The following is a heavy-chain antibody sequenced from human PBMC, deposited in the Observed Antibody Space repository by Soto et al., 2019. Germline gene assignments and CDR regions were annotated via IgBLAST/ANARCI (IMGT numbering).Heavy chain of an antibody. CDR1: GFTFTSSA. CDR3: AAERPTAGFDY. CDR2: IVVGSGNT. J-gene: IGHJ4*02. Sequence: QMQLVQSGPEVKKPGTSVKVSCKASGFTFTSSAVQWVRQARGQRLEWIGWIVVGSGNTNYAQKFQERVTITRDMSTSTAYMELSSLRSEDTAVYYCAAERPTAGFDYWGQGTLVTVSS. V-gene: IGHV1-58*01.